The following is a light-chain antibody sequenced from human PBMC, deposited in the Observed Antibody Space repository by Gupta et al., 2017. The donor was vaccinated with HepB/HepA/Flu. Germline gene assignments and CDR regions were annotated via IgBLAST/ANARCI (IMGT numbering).Light chain of an antibody. CDR2: DNN. CDR1: SANIANHL. V-gene: IGLV1-51*01. CDR3: GTWDISLGVSV. Sequence: SVLTEPPSVSAALVPWVIVSCSVSSANIANHLVAWYQHLPGTAPKLLIYDNNKRPSGIPDRFSGSTSGTSATLDITELQTGDEADDYCGTWDISLGVSVFGTGTKVTVL. J-gene: IGLJ1*01.